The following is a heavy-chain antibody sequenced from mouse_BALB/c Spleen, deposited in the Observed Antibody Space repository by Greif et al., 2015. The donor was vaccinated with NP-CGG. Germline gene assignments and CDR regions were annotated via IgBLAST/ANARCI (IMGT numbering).Heavy chain of an antibody. CDR3: ARLYGSYYFDY. D-gene: IGHD1-1*01. V-gene: IGHV5-9-3*01. J-gene: IGHJ2*01. CDR2: ISSGGSYT. CDR1: GFTFSSYA. Sequence: EVKLVESGGGLVKPGGSLKLSCAASGFTFSSYAMSWVRQTPEKRLEWVPTISSGGSYTYYPDSVKGRFTISRDNAKNTLYLQMSSLRSEDTAMYYCARLYGSYYFDYWGQGTTLTVSS.